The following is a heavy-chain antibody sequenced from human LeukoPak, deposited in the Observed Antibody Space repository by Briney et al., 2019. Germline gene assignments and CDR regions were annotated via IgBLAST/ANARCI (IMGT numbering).Heavy chain of an antibody. Sequence: KPSETLSLTCTVSGGSISSYYWSWIRQPPGKGLEWIGEINHSGSTNYNPSLKSRVTISVDTSKNQFSLKLSSVTAADTAVYYCARDTVGATFPGAFDIWGQGTMVTVSS. CDR2: INHSGST. D-gene: IGHD1-26*01. V-gene: IGHV4-34*01. CDR3: ARDTVGATFPGAFDI. J-gene: IGHJ3*02. CDR1: GGSISSYY.